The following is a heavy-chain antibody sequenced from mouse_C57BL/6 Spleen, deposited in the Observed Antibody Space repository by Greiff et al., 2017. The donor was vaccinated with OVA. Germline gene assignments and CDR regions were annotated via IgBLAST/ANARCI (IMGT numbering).Heavy chain of an antibody. Sequence: QVQLQQPGAELVRPGSSVKLSCKASGYTFTSYWMHWVKQRPIQGLEWIGNIDPSDSETHYNQKFKDKATLTVDKSSSTAYMQLSSLTSEDSAVYYCAMMTGERYYFDYWGQGTTLTVSS. D-gene: IGHD2-3*01. CDR1: GYTFTSYW. CDR2: IDPSDSET. CDR3: AMMTGERYYFDY. V-gene: IGHV1-52*01. J-gene: IGHJ2*01.